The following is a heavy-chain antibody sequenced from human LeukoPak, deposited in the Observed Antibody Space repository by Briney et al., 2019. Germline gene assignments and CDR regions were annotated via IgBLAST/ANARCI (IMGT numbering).Heavy chain of an antibody. D-gene: IGHD3-9*01. CDR3: ARAHGGDILTAYIWFDP. V-gene: IGHV1-46*01. CDR1: GYTFTSNY. Sequence: GASVKVSCKAFGYTFTSNYMHWVRQAPGQGPEWMGVISPSGGSTTYAQKFQGRVTLTRDMSTSTDYLELSSLRSEDTAVYYCARAHGGDILTAYIWFDPWGQGTLVTVSS. J-gene: IGHJ5*02. CDR2: ISPSGGST.